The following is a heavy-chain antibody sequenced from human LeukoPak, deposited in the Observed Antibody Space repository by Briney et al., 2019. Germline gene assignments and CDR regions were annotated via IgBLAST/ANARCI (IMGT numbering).Heavy chain of an antibody. J-gene: IGHJ5*02. D-gene: IGHD3-22*01. Sequence: SETLSLTCTVSGVSISSYYWSWIRQPPGKGLEWIGYIYYSGSTKYNPSLKSRVTISVDTSKNQFSLKLSSVTAADTAVYYCARSGRHYDSSGYWTWGQGTLVTVSS. CDR3: ARSGRHYDSSGYWT. V-gene: IGHV4-59*01. CDR2: IYYSGST. CDR1: GVSISSYY.